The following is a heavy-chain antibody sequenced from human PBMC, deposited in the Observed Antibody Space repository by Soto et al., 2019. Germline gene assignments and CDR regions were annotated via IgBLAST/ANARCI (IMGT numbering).Heavy chain of an antibody. D-gene: IGHD2-2*01. V-gene: IGHV3-23*01. CDR2: ISGSGGST. J-gene: IGHJ5*02. Sequence: EVQLLESGGGLVQPGGSLRLSCAASGFTFSSYAMSWVRQAPGKGLEWVSAISGSGGSTYYADSVKGRFTISRDNSQNPVDLQMNSLRAEETAVYYCAKGPIVVVPAAIAGWFDPWGQGTLVTVSS. CDR3: AKGPIVVVPAAIAGWFDP. CDR1: GFTFSSYA.